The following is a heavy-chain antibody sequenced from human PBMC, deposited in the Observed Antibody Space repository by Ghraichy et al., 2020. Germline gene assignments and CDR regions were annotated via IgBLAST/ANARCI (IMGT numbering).Heavy chain of an antibody. Sequence: SQTLSLTYTVSGGSISSYYWSWIRHPPGKGLEWIGYIYYSGSTNYNPSLKSRVTISVDTSKNQFSLKLSSVTAADTAVYYCARFGELLNPFDYWGQGTLVTVSS. V-gene: IGHV4-59*01. CDR2: IYYSGST. J-gene: IGHJ4*02. D-gene: IGHD3-10*01. CDR1: GGSISSYY. CDR3: ARFGELLNPFDY.